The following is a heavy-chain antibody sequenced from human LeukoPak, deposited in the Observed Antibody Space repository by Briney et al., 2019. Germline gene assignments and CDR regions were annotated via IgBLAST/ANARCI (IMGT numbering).Heavy chain of an antibody. CDR2: ISGDGVYT. CDR3: ARALRSGYYDY. D-gene: IGHD3-22*01. CDR1: GFTFSSSD. Sequence: GGSLRLSCAASGFTFSSSDMHWVRRPPGKGLEYVSAISGDGVYTYYATSVKGRLNLSRDNSKHTLYLQMGSLRAEDMAVYYCARALRSGYYDYWGQGTLVTVSS. J-gene: IGHJ4*02. V-gene: IGHV3-64*01.